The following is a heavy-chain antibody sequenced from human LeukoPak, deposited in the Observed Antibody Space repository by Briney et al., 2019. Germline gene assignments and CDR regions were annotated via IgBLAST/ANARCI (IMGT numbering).Heavy chain of an antibody. J-gene: IGHJ4*02. CDR2: IYYSGST. Sequence: SETLSLTCTVSGGSISTYYWSWIRQPPGKGLEWIGYIYYSGSTNYNPSLKSRVTISVDTSKNQFSLNLSSVTAADTAVYYCARSERYCSGWYFYFDYWGQGTLVTVSS. CDR1: GGSISTYY. V-gene: IGHV4-59*01. D-gene: IGHD6-19*01. CDR3: ARSERYCSGWYFYFDY.